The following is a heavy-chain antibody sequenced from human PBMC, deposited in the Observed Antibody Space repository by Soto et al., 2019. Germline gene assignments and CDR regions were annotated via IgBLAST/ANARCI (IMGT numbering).Heavy chain of an antibody. J-gene: IGHJ6*02. D-gene: IGHD3-3*01. CDR3: ARDREEWSRTRLGMDV. Sequence: GASVKVSCKASGYTFTSYGISWVRQAPGQGLEWMGWISAYNGNTNYAQKLQGRVTMTTDTSTSTAYMELRSLRSDDTAVYYCARDREEWSRTRLGMDVWGQGTTVTVSS. V-gene: IGHV1-18*01. CDR1: GYTFTSYG. CDR2: ISAYNGNT.